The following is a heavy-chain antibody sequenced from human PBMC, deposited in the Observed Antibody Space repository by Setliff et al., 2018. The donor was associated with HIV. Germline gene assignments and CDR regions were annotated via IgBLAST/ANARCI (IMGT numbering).Heavy chain of an antibody. CDR2: IYTSGST. Sequence: PSETLSLTCTVSGGSISSDSYYWGWVRQPPGKGLEWIGHIYTSGSTNYNPSLKSRVTISVDTSKNQFSLKLSSVTAADTAVYYCAREIPFRGNANMWDYYAMDVWGQGITVTVSS. V-gene: IGHV4-61*09. CDR1: GGSISSDSYY. D-gene: IGHD3-16*01. CDR3: AREIPFRGNANMWDYYAMDV. J-gene: IGHJ6*02.